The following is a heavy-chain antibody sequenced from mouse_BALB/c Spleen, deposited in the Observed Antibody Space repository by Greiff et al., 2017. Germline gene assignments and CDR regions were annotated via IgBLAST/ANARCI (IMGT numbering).Heavy chain of an antibody. D-gene: IGHD1-1*01. J-gene: IGHJ1*01. CDR2: ISSGSSTI. CDR3: ARRATVEGYFDV. V-gene: IGHV5-17*02. Sequence: DVKLVESGGGLVQPGGSRKLSCAASGFTFSSFGMHWVRQAPEKGLEWVAYISSGSSTIYYADTVKGRFTISRDNPKNTLFLQMTSLRSEDTAMYYCARRATVEGYFDVWGAGTTVTVSS. CDR1: GFTFSSFG.